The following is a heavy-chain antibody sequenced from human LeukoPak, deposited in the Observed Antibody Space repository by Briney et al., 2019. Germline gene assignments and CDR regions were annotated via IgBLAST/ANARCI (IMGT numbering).Heavy chain of an antibody. Sequence: RSSETLSLTCTVSGGSISSSSYYWGWIRQPPGKGLEWIGSIYYSGSTYYNPSLKSRVTISVDTSKNQFSLKLSSVTAADTAVYYCARHRLGMATTTRYYYGMDVWGQGTTVTVSS. D-gene: IGHD5-24*01. J-gene: IGHJ6*02. CDR2: IYYSGST. CDR3: ARHRLGMATTTRYYYGMDV. CDR1: GGSISSSSYY. V-gene: IGHV4-39*01.